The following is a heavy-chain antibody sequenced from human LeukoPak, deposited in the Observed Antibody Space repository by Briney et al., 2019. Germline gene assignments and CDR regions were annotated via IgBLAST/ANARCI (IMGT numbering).Heavy chain of an antibody. CDR2: INPNSDGA. CDR1: GYTFTDYG. Sequence: ASVKVSCEASGYTFTDYGLHWVRQAPGQGRQCLGWINPNSDGAAYAQRFQGRVTMTRDTSTDTAYMELRSLKSGDTAVYYFARDRVLSTATFHDAFDVWGQGTLVSVSS. CDR3: ARDRVLSTATFHDAFDV. J-gene: IGHJ3*01. V-gene: IGHV1-2*02.